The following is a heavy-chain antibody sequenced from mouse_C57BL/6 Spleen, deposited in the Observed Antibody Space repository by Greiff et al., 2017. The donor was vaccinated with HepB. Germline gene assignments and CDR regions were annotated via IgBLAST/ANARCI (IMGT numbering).Heavy chain of an antibody. CDR3: ARWGNYDFAWVAY. Sequence: QVQLQQSGAELVRPGTSVKVSCKASGYAFTNYLIEWVKQRPGQGLEWIGVINPGSGGTNYNEKFKGKATLTADKSSSTAYMQLSSLTSEDSAVYFCARWGNYDFAWVAYWGQGTLVTVSA. CDR1: GYAFTNYL. V-gene: IGHV1-54*01. CDR2: INPGSGGT. D-gene: IGHD2-1*01. J-gene: IGHJ3*01.